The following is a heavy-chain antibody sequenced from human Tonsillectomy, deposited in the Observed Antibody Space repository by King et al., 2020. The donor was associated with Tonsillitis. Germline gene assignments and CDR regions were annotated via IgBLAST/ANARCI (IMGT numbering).Heavy chain of an antibody. CDR2: ISSSSSYT. CDR1: GFTFSDYY. CDR3: PRGGRYYYDSSGYYSPPPTDI. V-gene: IGHV3-11*05. D-gene: IGHD3-22*01. J-gene: IGHJ3*02. Sequence: VQLVESGGGLVKPGGSLRLSCAASGFTFSDYYMSWIRQAPGKGLEWVSYISSSSSYTNYADSVKGRFTISRDNAKNSLYLQMNSLRAEAPAVYYSPRGGRYYYDSSGYYSPPPTDIWGQGTMVTVSS.